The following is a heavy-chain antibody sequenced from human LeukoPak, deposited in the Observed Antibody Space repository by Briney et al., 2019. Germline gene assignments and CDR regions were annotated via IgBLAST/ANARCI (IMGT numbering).Heavy chain of an antibody. Sequence: ASVKVSCKASGYTFTGYYMHWVRQAPGQGLEWMGWINPNSGGTNYAQKFQGRVTMTRDTSISTAHMELSRLRSDDTAVYYCARDSSLVSSGYDYWGQGTLVTVSS. CDR3: ARDSSLVSSGYDY. J-gene: IGHJ4*02. CDR1: GYTFTGYY. CDR2: INPNSGGT. V-gene: IGHV1-2*02. D-gene: IGHD3-22*01.